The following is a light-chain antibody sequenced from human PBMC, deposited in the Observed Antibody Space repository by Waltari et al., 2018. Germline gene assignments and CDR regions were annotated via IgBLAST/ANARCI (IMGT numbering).Light chain of an antibody. CDR1: RSKIGKNS. J-gene: IGLJ7*01. CDR2: EDT. Sequence: QSVLTQPPSVSAAPGHRGTIPCSGRRSKIGKNSVSWYRQFPGSAPKLPIYEDTERPAGVPGRFSGSKSGTSATLDITGLQPGDEAEYYCGTWDSSLSGAVFGGGTLLTVL. CDR3: GTWDSSLSGAV. V-gene: IGLV1-51*02.